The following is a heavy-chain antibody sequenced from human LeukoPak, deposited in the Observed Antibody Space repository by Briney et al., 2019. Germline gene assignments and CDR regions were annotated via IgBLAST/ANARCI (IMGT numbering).Heavy chain of an antibody. CDR1: GGSISSGGYY. J-gene: IGHJ4*02. CDR2: IYYSGST. D-gene: IGHD3-22*01. V-gene: IGHV4-31*03. CDR3: AREASYYYDSSGYYTDY. Sequence: SSETLSLTGTVSGGSISSGGYYWSWIRQHPGKGLEWIGYIYYSGSTYYNPSLKSRLTISVDTSKNQFSLKLSSVTAADTAVYYCAREASYYYDSSGYYTDYWGQGTLVTVSS.